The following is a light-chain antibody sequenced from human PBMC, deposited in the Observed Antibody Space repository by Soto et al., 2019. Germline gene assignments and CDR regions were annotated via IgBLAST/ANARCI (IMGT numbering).Light chain of an antibody. CDR1: SSNIGSNT. CDR2: SNN. Sequence: QSVLTQPPSASGTPGQRVTISCSGSSSNIGSNTVNWYQQLPGTAPKLLIYSNNQRPSGVPDRFSGSKSGTSASLAISGLQSEDEDDYYCAAWDDSLNGHAVFGGGTQLTVL. CDR3: AAWDDSLNGHAV. J-gene: IGLJ7*01. V-gene: IGLV1-44*01.